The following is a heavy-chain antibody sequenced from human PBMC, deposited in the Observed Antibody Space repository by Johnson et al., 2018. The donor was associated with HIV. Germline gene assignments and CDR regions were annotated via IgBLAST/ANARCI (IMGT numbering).Heavy chain of an antibody. Sequence: VQLVESGGGVVQPGRSLRVSCAASGFTFSNAWMSWVRQAPGKGLEWVGRIKSKTDGGTTDYAAPVKGRFTISRDDSKNTLYLQMNSLRAEDTAVYYCAREGLGEDAFDIWGQGTMVTVSS. CDR2: IKSKTDGGTT. D-gene: IGHD3/OR15-3a*01. CDR1: GFTFSNAW. CDR3: AREGLGEDAFDI. J-gene: IGHJ3*02. V-gene: IGHV3-15*01.